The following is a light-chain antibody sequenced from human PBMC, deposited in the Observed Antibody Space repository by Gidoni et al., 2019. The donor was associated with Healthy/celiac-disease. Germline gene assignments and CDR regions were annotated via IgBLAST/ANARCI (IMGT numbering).Light chain of an antibody. J-gene: IGKJ2*01. V-gene: IGKV1-39*01. CDR1: QSISSH. CDR2: AAS. Sequence: DIQMNQSPSSLSASVGDGVTNTCRASQSISSHLNWYQQKPGKAPKLLYYAASSLQSGVPSRFSGSVSGTDFTLAISSLQPGDVATYYCQQSYSTPDTYGQGTKLEIK. CDR3: QQSYSTPDT.